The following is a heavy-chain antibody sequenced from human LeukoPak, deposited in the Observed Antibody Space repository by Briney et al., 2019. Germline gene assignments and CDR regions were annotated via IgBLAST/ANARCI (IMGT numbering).Heavy chain of an antibody. V-gene: IGHV3-33*01. J-gene: IGHJ5*02. CDR2: IWYDGSNK. CDR1: GFTFSSYG. Sequence: PGGSLRLSCVASGFTFSSYGIHWVRQAPGGGLEWVALIWYDGSNKYYADSVKGRFTISRDNSKTTLYLQMNSLRAEDTAVYYCARESSSSLDHWGQGTLVTVSS. D-gene: IGHD6-6*01. CDR3: ARESSSSLDH.